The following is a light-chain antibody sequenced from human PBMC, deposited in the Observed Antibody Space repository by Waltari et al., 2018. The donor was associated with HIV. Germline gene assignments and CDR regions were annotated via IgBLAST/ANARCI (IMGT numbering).Light chain of an antibody. CDR3: QVWDTTTDQWV. Sequence: SYVLTQPPSVSVDPGETARITCGGTNIGSNSVQWYQQKPGQAPGLVIYDDNDRPSGIPERFSGSSSGNTATLTISRVEAGDEADYYCQVWDTTTDQWVFGGGTELAVL. CDR2: DDN. V-gene: IGLV3-21*04. J-gene: IGLJ3*02. CDR1: NIGSNS.